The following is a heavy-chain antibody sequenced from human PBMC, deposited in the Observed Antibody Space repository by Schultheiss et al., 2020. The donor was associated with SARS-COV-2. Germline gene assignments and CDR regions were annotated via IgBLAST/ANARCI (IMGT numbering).Heavy chain of an antibody. Sequence: ASVKVSCKASGYTFTGYYMHWVRQAPGQGLEWMGWINPNSGGTNYAQKFQGRVTMTRDTSISTAYMELSRLRSDDTAVYYCARDDYYDSSGVGDYWGQGTLVTVSS. D-gene: IGHD3-22*01. CDR1: GYTFTGYY. J-gene: IGHJ4*02. CDR3: ARDDYYDSSGVGDY. V-gene: IGHV1-2*02. CDR2: INPNSGGT.